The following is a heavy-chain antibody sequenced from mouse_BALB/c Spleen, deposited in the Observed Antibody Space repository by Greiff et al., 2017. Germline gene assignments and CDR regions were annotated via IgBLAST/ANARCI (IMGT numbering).Heavy chain of an antibody. CDR3: AREKYGRRVLYFDY. CDR1: GFTFSDYG. V-gene: IGHV5-15*02. J-gene: IGHJ2*01. Sequence: EVKLMESGGGLVQPGGSRKLSCAASGFTFSDYGMAWVRQAPGKGPEWVAFISNLAYSIYYADTVTGRFTISRENAKNTLYLEMSSLRSEDTAMYYCAREKYGRRVLYFDYWGQGTTLTVSS. D-gene: IGHD2-10*02. CDR2: ISNLAYSI.